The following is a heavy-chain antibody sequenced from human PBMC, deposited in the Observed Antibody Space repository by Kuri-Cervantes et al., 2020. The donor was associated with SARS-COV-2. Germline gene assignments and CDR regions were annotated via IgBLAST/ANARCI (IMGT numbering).Heavy chain of an antibody. CDR3: ARNPRAYGGFDP. CDR1: GFTFSSYW. J-gene: IGHJ5*02. V-gene: IGHV3-7*01. Sequence: GESLKISCAASGFTFSSYWMAWVRQAPGKGLEWVANIRQDAGDKNCVDSVRGRFTISRDNAKNSLYLQMNSLGAEDVAVYYCARNPRAYGGFDPWGQGTLVTVSS. CDR2: IRQDAGDK. D-gene: IGHD3-10*01.